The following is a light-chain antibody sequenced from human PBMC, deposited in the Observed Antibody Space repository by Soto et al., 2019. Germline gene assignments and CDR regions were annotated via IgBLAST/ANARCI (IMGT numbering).Light chain of an antibody. CDR2: DAS. CDR3: LQYYNFSWT. Sequence: EIVLTQSPATLSLSPGERATLSCRASQSVSSYLAWYQQKPGQAPRLLIYDASNRATGIPARFSGSRSGTDLTLTISSLEPEDFAVYSCLQYYNFSWTFGQGPKV. V-gene: IGKV3-11*01. J-gene: IGKJ1*01. CDR1: QSVSSY.